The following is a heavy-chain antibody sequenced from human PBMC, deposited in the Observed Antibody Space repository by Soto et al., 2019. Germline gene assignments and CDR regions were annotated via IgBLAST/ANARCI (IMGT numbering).Heavy chain of an antibody. V-gene: IGHV3-15*07. CDR1: GFTFSNAW. D-gene: IGHD3-3*01. CDR2: IKSKTDGGTT. CDR3: TTDPYYDFWSGLINYYGMDV. J-gene: IGHJ6*02. Sequence: GGSLRLSCAASGFTFSNAWMNWVRQAPGKGLEWVDRIKSKTDGGTTDYAAPVKGRFTISRDDSKNTLYLQMNSLKTEDTAVYYCTTDPYYDFWSGLINYYGMDVWGQGTTVTVSS.